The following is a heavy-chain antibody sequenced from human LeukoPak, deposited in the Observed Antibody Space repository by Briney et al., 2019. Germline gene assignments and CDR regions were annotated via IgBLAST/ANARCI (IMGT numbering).Heavy chain of an antibody. CDR3: AKDTAYYDSSGSYDY. J-gene: IGHJ4*02. V-gene: IGHV3-23*01. D-gene: IGHD3-22*01. CDR2: ISGSGGSP. CDR1: GFTFSSYA. Sequence: PGGSLRLSCAASGFTFSSYAMSWVRQAPGKGLEWVSAISGSGGSPYYADSVKGRFTISRDNSKNTLYLQMNSLRAEDTAVYYCAKDTAYYDSSGSYDYWGQGTLVTVSS.